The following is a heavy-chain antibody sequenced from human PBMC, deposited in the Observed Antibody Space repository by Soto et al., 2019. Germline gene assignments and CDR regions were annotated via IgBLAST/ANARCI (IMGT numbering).Heavy chain of an antibody. CDR2: IYHSGST. Sequence: SETLALTCAVSGGSISSGGYSWSWIRQPPGKGLEWIGYIYHSGSTYYNPSLKSRVTISVDRPKNQFSLKPSSVTAADTAVYYCARGNSDYGDYDWFDYWGQGTLVTVSS. D-gene: IGHD4-17*01. CDR1: GGSISSGGYS. CDR3: ARGNSDYGDYDWFDY. J-gene: IGHJ5*01. V-gene: IGHV4-30-2*01.